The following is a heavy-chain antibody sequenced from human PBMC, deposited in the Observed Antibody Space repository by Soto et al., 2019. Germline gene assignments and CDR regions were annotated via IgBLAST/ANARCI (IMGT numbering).Heavy chain of an antibody. D-gene: IGHD2-8*01. CDR3: ARRYCSNGVCYYFDS. J-gene: IGHJ5*01. Sequence: EGQLVQSGAEVKKPGESLKISCKGSGNTFTSHWIAWVRHMPGKGLEWMGIINPADSNTIYSPSFEGQVTIAADKSIDTAYLQWTSLKASDTAMYYCARRYCSNGVCYYFDSWGQGTLVTVSS. CDR1: GNTFTSHW. V-gene: IGHV5-51*03. CDR2: INPADSNT.